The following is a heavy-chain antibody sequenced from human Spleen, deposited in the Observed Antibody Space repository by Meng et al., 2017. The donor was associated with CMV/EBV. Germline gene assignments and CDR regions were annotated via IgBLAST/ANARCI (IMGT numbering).Heavy chain of an antibody. J-gene: IGHJ6*02. Sequence: SETLSLTCTVSGGSISSNSYYWGWIRQPPGKGLEWIGSIRYSGSTYYNPSLKSRVTISVDTSKNQFSLRLTSVTAADTAVYYCARDRDPSALSRYYYYGLDVWGQGTTVTSP. CDR3: ARDRDPSALSRYYYYGLDV. V-gene: IGHV4-39*07. D-gene: IGHD6-6*01. CDR2: IRYSGST. CDR1: GGSISSNSYY.